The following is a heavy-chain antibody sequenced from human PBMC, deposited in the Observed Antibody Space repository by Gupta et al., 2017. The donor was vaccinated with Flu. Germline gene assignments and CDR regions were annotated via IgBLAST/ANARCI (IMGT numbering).Heavy chain of an antibody. J-gene: IGHJ3*02. CDR3: ARGGRNLDFFPRTDAFDI. CDR2: ISSSSSYI. D-gene: IGHD3-3*01. V-gene: IGHV3-21*01. CDR1: GFTFSSYS. Sequence: EVQLVESGGGLVKPGGSLRLSCAASGFTFSSYSMNWVRQAPGKGLEWVSSISSSSSYIYYADSVKGRFTISRDNAKNSLYLQMNSLRAEDTAVYYCARGGRNLDFFPRTDAFDIWGQGTMVTVSS.